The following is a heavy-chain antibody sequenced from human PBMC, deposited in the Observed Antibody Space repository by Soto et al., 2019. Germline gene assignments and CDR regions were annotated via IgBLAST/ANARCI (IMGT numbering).Heavy chain of an antibody. CDR1: GGSISSGGHY. CDR3: VRGIGGYFHY. D-gene: IGHD3-3*01. V-gene: IGHV4-31*03. J-gene: IGHJ4*02. CDR2: IYYSGST. Sequence: SETLSLTCTVSGGSISSGGHYWSWFRQHPGKGLEWIGYIYYSGSTYYNPSLKSRITISVDTSKNQFSLKLSSVTAADTAVYYCVRGIGGYFHYWGQGSLVTVSS.